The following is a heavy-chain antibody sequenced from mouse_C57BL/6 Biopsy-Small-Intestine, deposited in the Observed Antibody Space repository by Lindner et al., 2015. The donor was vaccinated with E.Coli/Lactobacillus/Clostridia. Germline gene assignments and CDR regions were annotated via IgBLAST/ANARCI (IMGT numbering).Heavy chain of an antibody. J-gene: IGHJ4*01. V-gene: IGHV1-66*01. CDR3: VRDILSGYSRYDY. D-gene: IGHD2-2*01. CDR1: GYSFTNYA. Sequence: SVKVSCKAFGYSFTNYAIHWVRQAPGQRLEWMGWISGATGSTRYSQSFLDRFTITRDTSASTAYMELSSLTSEDTAMYYCVRDILSGYSRYDYWGQGTLVTVSS. CDR2: ISGATGST.